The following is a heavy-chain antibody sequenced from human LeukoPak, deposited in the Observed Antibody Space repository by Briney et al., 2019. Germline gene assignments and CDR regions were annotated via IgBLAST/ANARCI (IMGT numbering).Heavy chain of an antibody. J-gene: IGHJ4*02. CDR3: ARRRFGSPFDY. Sequence: SETLSLTCAVYVWSFSGYYWRWIRQPPGKGLEGVGEINHSGIPNYNPCLKSRVTISVDPSKNQFSLKLSSVTAADTAVYYCARRRFGSPFDYWGQGTLVTVSS. D-gene: IGHD3-10*01. CDR1: VWSFSGYY. CDR2: INHSGIP. V-gene: IGHV4-34*01.